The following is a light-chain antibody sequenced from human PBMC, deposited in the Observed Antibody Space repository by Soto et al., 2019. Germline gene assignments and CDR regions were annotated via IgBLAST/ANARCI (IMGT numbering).Light chain of an antibody. CDR1: QSVSSN. V-gene: IGKV3-15*01. CDR3: QQYNNWPGT. J-gene: IGKJ3*01. CDR2: GAS. Sequence: EIVMTHSPATLSVSPGERATLSCRASQSVSSNLAWYQQKPGQAPRLLIYGASTRATGIPARFSGSGSGTESTLTISSLQSEDFAVYYCQQYNNWPGTFGPGTKVDIK.